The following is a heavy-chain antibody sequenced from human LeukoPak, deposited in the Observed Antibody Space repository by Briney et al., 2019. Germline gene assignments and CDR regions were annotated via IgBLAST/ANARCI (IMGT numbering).Heavy chain of an antibody. CDR1: GFTLSNHW. J-gene: IGHJ6*02. CDR2: VNRDGSET. CDR3: ARNNGMDV. V-gene: IGHV3-7*03. Sequence: GGSLRLSCAASGFTLSNHWMTWVRQVPGRGPEWVASVNRDGSETSYLDSVKGRFTISKDNAKNSLYLQMNSLRAEDTALYHCARNNGMDVWGQGTTVIVSS.